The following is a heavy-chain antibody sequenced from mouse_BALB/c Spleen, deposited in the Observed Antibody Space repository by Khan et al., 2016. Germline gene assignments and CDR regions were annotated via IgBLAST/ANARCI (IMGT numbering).Heavy chain of an antibody. V-gene: IGHV1-54*01. D-gene: IGHD2-14*01. J-gene: IGHJ1*01. Sequence: QVQLQQSGAELVRPGTSVKVSCKASGYAFTNYLIEWVKQRPGQGLEWIGEINPGSGGTNYNEKFKGKATLTADKSSSTAYMQLSSLTSDDSAVSLCARGYDWYFDVWGAGTTVTVSS. CDR3: ARGYDWYFDV. CDR1: GYAFTNYL. CDR2: INPGSGGT.